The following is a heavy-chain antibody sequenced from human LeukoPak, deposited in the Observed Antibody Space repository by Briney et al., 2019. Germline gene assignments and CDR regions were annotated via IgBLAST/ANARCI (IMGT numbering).Heavy chain of an antibody. CDR3: AVGITILGVAASFDS. D-gene: IGHD3-3*01. Sequence: SETLSLTCAVYGASYNAYYWSWIRQPPGKGPEWIGDIDHRGTATYNPSLKSRLTISADASKNQFSLKSNSVTDADTAVYYCAVGITILGVAASFDSWGQGNLVIVSS. CDR1: GASYNAYY. CDR2: IDHRGTA. J-gene: IGHJ4*02. V-gene: IGHV4-34*01.